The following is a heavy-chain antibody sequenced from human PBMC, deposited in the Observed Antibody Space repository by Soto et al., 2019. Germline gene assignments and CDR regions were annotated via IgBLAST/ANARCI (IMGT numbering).Heavy chain of an antibody. D-gene: IGHD2-21*01. V-gene: IGHV3-23*01. CDR1: GFTFSSYA. Sequence: EVQLLESGGGLVQPGGSLRLSCAASGFTFSSYAMSWVRQAPGKGLEWVSAISGSGGSTYYADSVKGRFTTSRDNSKNTLYLQMNSLRAEDTAVYYCAKDPVVAGVVVVPFDPWGQGTLVTVSS. J-gene: IGHJ5*02. CDR3: AKDPVVAGVVVVPFDP. CDR2: ISGSGGST.